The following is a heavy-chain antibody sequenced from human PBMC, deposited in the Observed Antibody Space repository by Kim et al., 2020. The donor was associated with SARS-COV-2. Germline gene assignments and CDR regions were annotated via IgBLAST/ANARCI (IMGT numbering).Heavy chain of an antibody. D-gene: IGHD2-15*01. CDR3: ARIGDY. CDR2: YPGDPDT. J-gene: IGHJ4*02. V-gene: IGHV5-51*01. Sequence: YPGDPDTRYSPSFQGQVTISADKSISTAYLQWSGLKASDTAMYYCARIGDYWGQGTLVTVSS.